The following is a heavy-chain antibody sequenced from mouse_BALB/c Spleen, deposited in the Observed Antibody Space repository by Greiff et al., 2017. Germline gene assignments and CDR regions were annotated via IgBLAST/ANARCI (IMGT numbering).Heavy chain of an antibody. CDR1: GYTFTDYA. V-gene: IGHV1-67*01. J-gene: IGHJ4*01. CDR3: ARGGTIYYGNDGAMDY. D-gene: IGHD2-2*01. CDR2: ISTYYGDA. Sequence: QVQLQQSGPELVKPGVSVKISCKGSGYTFTDYAMHWVKQSHAKSLEWIGVISTYYGDASYNQKFKGKATMTVDKSSSTAYMELARLTSEDSAIYYCARGGTIYYGNDGAMDYWGQGTSVTVSS.